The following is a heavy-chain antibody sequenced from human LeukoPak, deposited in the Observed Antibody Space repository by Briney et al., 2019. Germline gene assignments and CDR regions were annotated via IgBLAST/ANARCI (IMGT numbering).Heavy chain of an antibody. D-gene: IGHD4/OR15-4a*01. CDR3: ATGAVAPKY. J-gene: IGHJ4*02. CDR1: GGSITSYY. CDR2: ISHSGST. Sequence: PSETLSLTCTASGGSITSYYWSWIRQSPGKGLEWIGCISHSGSTNYNPSLKSRLTISLDTSKNHFSLNLDSVTAADTAVYYCATGAVAPKYWGQGTLVSVSS. V-gene: IGHV4-59*08.